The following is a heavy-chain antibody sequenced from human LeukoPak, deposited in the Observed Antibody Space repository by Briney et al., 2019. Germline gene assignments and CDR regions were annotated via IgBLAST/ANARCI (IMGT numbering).Heavy chain of an antibody. D-gene: IGHD3-22*01. Sequence: SVTVSFKSSGYTFTDYYMHLVRQAPGQGMEWMGGINPNSGGTNYPQKFQGRVTMTRDTSISTAYMELSRLRSDDTAVYYGARGRPRQSGYYPNFDYWGQGTLVTVSS. CDR1: GYTFTDYY. V-gene: IGHV1-2*02. CDR3: ARGRPRQSGYYPNFDY. CDR2: INPNSGGT. J-gene: IGHJ4*02.